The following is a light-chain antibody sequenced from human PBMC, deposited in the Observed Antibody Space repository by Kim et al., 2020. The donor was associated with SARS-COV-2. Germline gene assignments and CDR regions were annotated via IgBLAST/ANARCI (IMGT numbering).Light chain of an antibody. V-gene: IGKV3-11*01. J-gene: IGKJ4*01. Sequence: EIVLTQSPATLSLSPGERATLSCRASQSVSRYLAWYQQKPGQAPRILIYDASNRATGIPARFSGSGSGTDFTLTIGSLEPEDFAVYYCQQRGSWPLTFGGGTKVDIK. CDR1: QSVSRY. CDR3: QQRGSWPLT. CDR2: DAS.